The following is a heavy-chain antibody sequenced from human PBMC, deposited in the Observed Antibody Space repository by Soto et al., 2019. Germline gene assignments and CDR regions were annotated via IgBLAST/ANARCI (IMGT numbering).Heavy chain of an antibody. CDR2: ISYDGATQ. D-gene: IGHD2-21*02. Sequence: QVQLVESGGGVVQPGASLRLSCEVSGLTFNTSGMHWVRQAPVKGLEWLAVISYDGATQYYGDTVKGRFTISRDNSKNTLFLHMGRLRAEDTAMYYCATKARVTNYLYYGMDVWGLGTTVTVSS. CDR3: ATKARVTNYLYYGMDV. CDR1: GLTFNTSG. V-gene: IGHV3-30*03. J-gene: IGHJ6*02.